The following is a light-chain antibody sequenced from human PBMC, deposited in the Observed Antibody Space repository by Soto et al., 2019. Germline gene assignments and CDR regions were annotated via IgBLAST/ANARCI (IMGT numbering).Light chain of an antibody. J-gene: IGKJ5*01. Sequence: EVVLTQSPATLSLSPGERATLSCRASQTVSSGHLAWYQQKPGQAPRLLISGGTSRATGIPDRFSGSGSGTDFTLTVSRLEPEDFAVYFCQQYSDLPMTFGQGTRLEI. V-gene: IGKV3-20*01. CDR2: GGT. CDR3: QQYSDLPMT. CDR1: QTVSSGH.